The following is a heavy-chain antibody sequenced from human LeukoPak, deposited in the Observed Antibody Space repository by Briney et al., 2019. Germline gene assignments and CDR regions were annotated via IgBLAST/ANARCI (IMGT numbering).Heavy chain of an antibody. CDR3: AKDRIGAVMYFDD. CDR1: GLTFSNYG. V-gene: IGHV3-23*01. CDR2: MTGSGDTT. Sequence: GGSLRLSCAASGLTFSNYGMSWIRQAPGKGLEWVSAMTGSGDTTYYADSVKGRFTISRDDSKNTLYLQMNSLRAEDTAVYYCAKDRIGAVMYFDDWGQGTLVTVSS. J-gene: IGHJ4*02. D-gene: IGHD6-13*01.